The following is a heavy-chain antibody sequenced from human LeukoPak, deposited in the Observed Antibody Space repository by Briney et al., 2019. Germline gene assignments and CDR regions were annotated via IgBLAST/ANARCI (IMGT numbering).Heavy chain of an antibody. Sequence: SETLSLTCAVSGYSISSGYYWGWIRQPPGKGLEWIGRIYTSGSTNYNPSLKSRVTMSVDTSKNQFSLKLSSVTAADTAVYYCARDYITGILDAFDIWGQGTMVTVSS. D-gene: IGHD1-20*01. CDR1: GYSISSGYY. CDR3: ARDYITGILDAFDI. J-gene: IGHJ3*02. CDR2: IYTSGST. V-gene: IGHV4-38-2*02.